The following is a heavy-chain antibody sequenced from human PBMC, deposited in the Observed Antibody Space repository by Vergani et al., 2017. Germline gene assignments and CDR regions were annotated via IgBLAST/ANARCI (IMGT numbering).Heavy chain of an antibody. D-gene: IGHD1-1*01. Sequence: EVEPVQSGPEMRKPGESLKISCKGSEYSFGNYWIGWVRQMPGKGLEWMGIIYPADSDTRYSPSFQGQVTISADKSISTAFRQWDSLKASDTALYYCARHTTYTDSWGQGTLVTVSS. CDR3: ARHTTYTDS. J-gene: IGHJ4*02. CDR1: EYSFGNYW. CDR2: IYPADSDT. V-gene: IGHV5-51*01.